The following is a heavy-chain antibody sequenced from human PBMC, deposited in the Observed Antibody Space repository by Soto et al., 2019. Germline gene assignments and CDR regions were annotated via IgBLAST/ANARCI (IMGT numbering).Heavy chain of an antibody. V-gene: IGHV1-69*01. CDR1: GGTFSSYA. D-gene: IGHD3-10*01. J-gene: IGHJ4*02. CDR3: ARDRGEMAHGVVDY. Sequence: QVQLVQSGAEVKKPGSSVKVSCTASGGTFSSYAISWVRQAPGQGLEWMGGIIPIFGTANYAQKFQGRVTITADESTSTAYMELSSLRSEDTAVYYCARDRGEMAHGVVDYWGQGTLVTVSS. CDR2: IIPIFGTA.